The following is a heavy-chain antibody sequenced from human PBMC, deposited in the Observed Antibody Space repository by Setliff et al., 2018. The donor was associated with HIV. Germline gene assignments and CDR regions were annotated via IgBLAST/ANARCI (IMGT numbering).Heavy chain of an antibody. D-gene: IGHD1-1*01. CDR2: MNPNTGVS. V-gene: IGHV1-8*01. CDR1: GHTFTNVD. J-gene: IGHJ3*02. CDR3: ARVGPESLPYTWDDEADTFDI. Sequence: ASVKVSCKASGHTFTNVDIHWLRRATGQGLEWMGWMNPNTGVSGYALKFQARVTMTIDTSTSTAYLELRSLRSDDTAVYYCARVGPESLPYTWDDEADTFDIWGQGTMVTVSS.